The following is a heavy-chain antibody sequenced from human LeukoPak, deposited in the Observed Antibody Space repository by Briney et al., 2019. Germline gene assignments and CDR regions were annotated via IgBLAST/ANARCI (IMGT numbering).Heavy chain of an antibody. CDR1: GDSVSSGSDY. CDR2: IYTSGST. V-gene: IGHV4-61*01. D-gene: IGHD2-21*02. Sequence: SETLSLTCTVSGDSVSSGSDYWSWIRQTPGEGLEWIGRIYTSGSTNYNPSLKSRVTMSVDTSKNQFSLKLSSVTAADTAVYYCARERSDSPPGAYYYYYYGMDVWGQGTTVTVSS. CDR3: ARERSDSPPGAYYYYYYGMDV. J-gene: IGHJ6*02.